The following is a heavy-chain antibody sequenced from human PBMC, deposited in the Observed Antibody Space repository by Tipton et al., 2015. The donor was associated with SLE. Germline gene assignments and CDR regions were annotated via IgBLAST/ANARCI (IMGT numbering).Heavy chain of an antibody. V-gene: IGHV4-59*08. CDR3: ARNLGPTEDTSGYTDVFDV. D-gene: IGHD1-1*01. CDR2: ISDSGST. Sequence: LRLSCTVSGGSVRSHYWSWIRQSPGKGLEWIGYISDSGSTHYNPSLESRVTISFDTSKNLFSLTLRSVTAADTALYYCARNLGPTEDTSGYTDVFDVWGQGTMVTVSS. J-gene: IGHJ3*01. CDR1: GGSVRSHY.